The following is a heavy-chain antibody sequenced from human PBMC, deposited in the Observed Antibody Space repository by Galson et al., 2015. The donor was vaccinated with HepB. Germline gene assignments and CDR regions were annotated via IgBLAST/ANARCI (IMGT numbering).Heavy chain of an antibody. CDR1: GFTFSNYA. Sequence: SLRLSCAASGFTFSNYAMNWVRQAPGKGLEWVSAISASGGTTYYADSVKGRFTISRDSSKNTLYLQMNSLRVEDTAVYYCVKCRSNFVGEVDYWGQGTLVTVSS. CDR3: VKCRSNFVGEVDY. J-gene: IGHJ4*02. V-gene: IGHV3-23*01. CDR2: ISASGGTT. D-gene: IGHD3-3*01.